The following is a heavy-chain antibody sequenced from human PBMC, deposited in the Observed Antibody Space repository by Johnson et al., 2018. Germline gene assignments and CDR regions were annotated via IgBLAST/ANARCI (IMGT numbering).Heavy chain of an antibody. Sequence: VQLVQSGGGLIQPGGSLRLSCTASGFTSDNFHMSWVRQAPGKGLEWVSSLSGSFPGTYYADSVKGRFTISRDNSTNTVYLQMNSLRSADTAVYYGAKWRGVAVALRYMDGWGKGTTVSVSS. V-gene: IGHV3-23*04. CDR2: LSGSFPGT. D-gene: IGHD6-19*01. CDR1: GFTSDNFH. CDR3: AKWRGVAVALRYMDG. J-gene: IGHJ6*03.